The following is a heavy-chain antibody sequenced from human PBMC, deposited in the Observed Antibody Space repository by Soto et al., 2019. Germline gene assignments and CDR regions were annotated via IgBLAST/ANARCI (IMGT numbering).Heavy chain of an antibody. Sequence: QVQLQESGPGLVKPSQTLSLTCTVSGGSISSGGYYWSWIRQHPGKGLEWIGYIYYSGSTYYNPSLKVRLTIPVDASKNRFPRRRGFGTPGDTAVFYWAREPPIWGQGTLVPVSS. CDR1: GGSISSGGYY. V-gene: IGHV4-31*03. CDR2: IYYSGST. J-gene: IGHJ4*02. CDR3: AREPPI.